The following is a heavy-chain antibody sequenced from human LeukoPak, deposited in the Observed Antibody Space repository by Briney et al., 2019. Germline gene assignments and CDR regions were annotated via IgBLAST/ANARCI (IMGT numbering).Heavy chain of an antibody. CDR1: GFTFSSYT. V-gene: IGHV3-64*01. J-gene: IGHJ6*03. CDR2: ISTNGGST. Sequence: GGSLRLSCAASGFTFSSYTLHWVRQAPGKGLEYVSGISTNGGSTYYAKSVKGRFTISRDDSKDMLYLQMGSLRAEDMTVYYCVREREGRYSDSGIYYYYYYMDVWGKGTTVTVSS. CDR3: VREREGRYSDSGIYYYYYYMDV. D-gene: IGHD3-10*01.